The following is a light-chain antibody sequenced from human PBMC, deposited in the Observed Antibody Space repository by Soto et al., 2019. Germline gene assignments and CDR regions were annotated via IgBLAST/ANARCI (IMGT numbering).Light chain of an antibody. CDR3: QQYYSIPLT. CDR2: KAS. CDR1: QSISSW. Sequence: DIQMTQSPSTLSASVGDRVTITCRASQSISSWLAWYQQKPGKAPKLLIYKASTRESGVPDRFSGSGSGTDFTLTISSLQAEDVAVYYCQQYYSIPLTFGGGTKVDIK. J-gene: IGKJ4*01. V-gene: IGKV1-5*03.